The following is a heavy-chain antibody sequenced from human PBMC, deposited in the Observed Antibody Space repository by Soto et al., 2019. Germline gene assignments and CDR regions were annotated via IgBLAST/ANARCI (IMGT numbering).Heavy chain of an antibody. CDR1: GGSISSGGYY. Sequence: QVQLQESGPGLVKPSQTLSLTCTVSGGSISSGGYYWSWIRQHPGQGLERIGYIYYSGSTYYNPSLKIRVTISVDTSKIQFSMKLSSVPAADTAVYYCARVGYYGSGSLTMGMDFWGQGTTVTVSS. CDR3: ARVGYYGSGSLTMGMDF. J-gene: IGHJ6*02. CDR2: IYYSGST. V-gene: IGHV4-31*03. D-gene: IGHD3-10*01.